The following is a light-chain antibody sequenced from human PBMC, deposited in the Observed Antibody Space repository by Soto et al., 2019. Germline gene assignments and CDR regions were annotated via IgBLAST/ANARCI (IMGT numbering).Light chain of an antibody. CDR3: QQRHMWPIT. CDR1: QSFRGL. J-gene: IGKJ5*01. V-gene: IGKV3-11*01. CDR2: DAY. Sequence: EVVLTQSPVTLSLSPGERATLSCRASQSFRGLLAWYQQKPGQAPRLLIYDAYNRATGIPPRFSGSGSGTDFTLTISSIEPEDSALYYCQQRHMWPITFGQGTRLEIK.